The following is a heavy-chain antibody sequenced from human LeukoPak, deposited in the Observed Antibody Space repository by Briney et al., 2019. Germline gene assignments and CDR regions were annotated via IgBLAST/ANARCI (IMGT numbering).Heavy chain of an antibody. CDR1: GFTFSSYA. J-gene: IGHJ6*02. CDR3: AREIPPPYGYGSGGGYGMDV. Sequence: GGSLRLSCAASGFTFSSYAMSWVRHAPGKGLEWVSAISGSGGSTYYADSVKGRFATSRDNAKNTLYLQMNSLRAEDTAVYYCAREIPPPYGYGSGGGYGMDVWGQGTTVTVSS. CDR2: ISGSGGST. V-gene: IGHV3-23*01. D-gene: IGHD3-10*01.